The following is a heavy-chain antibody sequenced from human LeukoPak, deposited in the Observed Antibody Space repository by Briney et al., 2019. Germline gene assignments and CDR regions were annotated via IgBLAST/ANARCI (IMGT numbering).Heavy chain of an antibody. CDR1: GGSFSGYY. CDR2: INHSGST. D-gene: IGHD3-10*01. V-gene: IGHV4-34*01. CDR3: ARRQPRGKFDY. Sequence: SETLSLTCTVYGGSFSGYYWSWIRQPPGKGLEWIGEINHSGSTNYNPSLKSRVTISVDTSKNQFSLKLSSVTAADTAVYYCARRQPRGKFDYWGQGTLVTVSS. J-gene: IGHJ4*02.